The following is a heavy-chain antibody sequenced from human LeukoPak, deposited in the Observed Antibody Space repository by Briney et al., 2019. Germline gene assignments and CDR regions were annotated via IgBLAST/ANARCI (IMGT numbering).Heavy chain of an antibody. Sequence: GGSLRLSCAASGFTFSSSWMHWVRQAPGKGLVCVLRINSDGSSTSYADSVKGRFTISRDNAKNTLYLQMHSLRAEDTAVYYCARKTGAAAATGGYYFDYWGQGTLVTVSS. CDR1: GFTFSSSW. D-gene: IGHD6-13*01. J-gene: IGHJ4*02. V-gene: IGHV3-74*01. CDR2: INSDGSST. CDR3: ARKTGAAAATGGYYFDY.